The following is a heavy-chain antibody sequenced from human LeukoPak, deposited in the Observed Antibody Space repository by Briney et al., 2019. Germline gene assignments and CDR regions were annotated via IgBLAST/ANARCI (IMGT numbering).Heavy chain of an antibody. V-gene: IGHV6-1*01. CDR3: ARDPDPFSRLSVFDI. CDR2: TYYRSKWYN. Sequence: SQTLSLTCAISGDSVSRNSAAWHWIRQSPSRGLEWLGRTYYRSKWYNDYAVSVKSRITINPDTSKNQFSLQLNSVTPDDTAVYYCARDPDPFSRLSVFDIWGQGTMVTVSS. D-gene: IGHD3-16*02. J-gene: IGHJ3*02. CDR1: GDSVSRNSAA.